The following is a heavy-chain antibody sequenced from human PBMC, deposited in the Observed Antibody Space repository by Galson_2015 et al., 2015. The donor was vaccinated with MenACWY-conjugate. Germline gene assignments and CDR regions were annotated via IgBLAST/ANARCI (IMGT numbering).Heavy chain of an antibody. CDR1: GYTFTNYA. CDR2: INAGNGNT. D-gene: IGHD2-2*01. Sequence: SVKVSCKASGYTFTNYAINWVRQAPGQRLEWMGWINAGNGNTKYSQKSQGRVTITSDTSASTAYMELSSLRSEDTAVYYCAREIVVAPAASWGDYYYGMDVWGQGTTVTVSS. J-gene: IGHJ6*02. CDR3: AREIVVAPAASWGDYYYGMDV. V-gene: IGHV1-3*01.